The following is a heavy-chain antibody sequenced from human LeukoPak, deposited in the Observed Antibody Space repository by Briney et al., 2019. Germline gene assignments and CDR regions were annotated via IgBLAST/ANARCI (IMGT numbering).Heavy chain of an antibody. V-gene: IGHV4-31*03. CDR2: ISSSGTT. CDR3: ARDIWNYYFDY. D-gene: IGHD1-7*01. Sequence: KPSETLSLTCTVSGGSITSGGYCWSWIRQHPGKGLEWIGYISSSGTTYYNPSLKSRVTISLDTSKNQFSLNLSSVSAADTAVYYCARDIWNYYFDYWGRGTLVSVSS. J-gene: IGHJ4*02. CDR1: GGSITSGGYC.